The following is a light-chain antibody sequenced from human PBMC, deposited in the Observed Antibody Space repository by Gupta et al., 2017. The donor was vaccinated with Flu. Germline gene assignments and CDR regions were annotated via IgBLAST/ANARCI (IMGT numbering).Light chain of an antibody. Sequence: SALTQPAHPSCSPGPSSPSISTASSSAIGTYNLVSWYQQHPGRAPRLIIYEVNKRPSEVPDRFSGSKSGNTASLTISGLQAEDEAEYFCCSYVSVNIFEFGGGTKLTVL. J-gene: IGLJ2*01. V-gene: IGLV2-23*02. CDR2: EVN. CDR3: CSYVSVNIFE. CDR1: SSAIGTYNL.